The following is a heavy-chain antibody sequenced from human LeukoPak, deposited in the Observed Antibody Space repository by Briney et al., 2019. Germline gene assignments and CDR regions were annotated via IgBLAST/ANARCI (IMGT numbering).Heavy chain of an antibody. J-gene: IGHJ4*02. CDR2: ISPNSGGT. CDR1: GYTFTGYY. V-gene: IGHV1-2*02. CDR3: ARGPYYYDSRGYYSY. D-gene: IGHD3-22*01. Sequence: ASVKVSCKASGYTFTGYYMHWVRQAPGQGLEWMGWISPNSGGTNYAQKFQGRVTMTTDTSTRTAYMELSRLRSDDTAVYYCARGPYYYDSRGYYSYWGQGTLVTV.